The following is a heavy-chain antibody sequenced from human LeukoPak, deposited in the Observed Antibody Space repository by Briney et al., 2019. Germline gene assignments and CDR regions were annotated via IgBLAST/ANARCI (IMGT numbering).Heavy chain of an antibody. V-gene: IGHV1-46*02. CDR1: GGTFKIYA. Sequence: SVKLSCKASGGTFKIYALSWVRQSPGPGLEWMGVINPSGGTTRYAQKFQGRVTMTRDLSTSTDYMELSSLRSDDTAVYFCARDNSVGDYAWWFDPWGQGTLVTVSS. CDR2: INPSGGTT. J-gene: IGHJ5*02. CDR3: ARDNSVGDYAWWFDP. D-gene: IGHD1-26*01.